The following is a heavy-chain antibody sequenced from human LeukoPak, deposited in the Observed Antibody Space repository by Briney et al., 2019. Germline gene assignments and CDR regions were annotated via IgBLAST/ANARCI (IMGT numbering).Heavy chain of an antibody. J-gene: IGHJ6*04. V-gene: IGHV3-7*03. CDR1: GFTFSSYW. D-gene: IGHD6-13*01. Sequence: GGSLRLSCAASGFTFSSYWMSWVRQAPGKGLEWVANIKQDGSEKYYVDSVKGRFTISRDNAKNSPYLQMNSLRAEDTAVYYCARDSSSWYYYYYYGMDVWGKGTTVTVSS. CDR2: IKQDGSEK. CDR3: ARDSSSWYYYYYYGMDV.